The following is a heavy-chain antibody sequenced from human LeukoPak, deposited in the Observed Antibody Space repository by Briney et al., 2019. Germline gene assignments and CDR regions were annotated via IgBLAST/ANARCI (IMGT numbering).Heavy chain of an antibody. V-gene: IGHV3-33*01. CDR1: GFTFSSYG. Sequence: GRSLRLSCAASGFTFSSYGMHWVRQAPGKGLEWVAVIWYDGSNKYYADSVKGRFTISRDNSKNTLYLQMNSLRAEDTAVCYCAGGYYSAPNYWGPGTLVTVSS. CDR2: IWYDGSNK. J-gene: IGHJ4*02. D-gene: IGHD2/OR15-2a*01. CDR3: AGGYYSAPNY.